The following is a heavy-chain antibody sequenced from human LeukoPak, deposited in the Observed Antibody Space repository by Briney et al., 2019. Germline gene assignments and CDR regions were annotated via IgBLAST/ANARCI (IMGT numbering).Heavy chain of an antibody. J-gene: IGHJ4*02. CDR2: LSYDGGDK. V-gene: IGHV3-30*18. CDR3: AKDIGGYVVIPAALKH. Sequence: GKSLRLSCAASGFTFSNFGMHWVRQAPGKGLEWVAVLSYDGGDKYYADSVKGRFTISRDNSKNTLYLQMNSLRAEDTAMYYCAKDIGGYVVIPAALKHWGQGALVTVSS. CDR1: GFTFSNFG. D-gene: IGHD2-2*01.